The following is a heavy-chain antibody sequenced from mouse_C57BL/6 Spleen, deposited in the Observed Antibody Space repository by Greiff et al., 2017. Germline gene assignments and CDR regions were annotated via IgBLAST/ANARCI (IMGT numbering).Heavy chain of an antibody. V-gene: IGHV1-9*01. D-gene: IGHD1-1*02. Sequence: QVQLKQSGAELTKPGASVKLSCKATGYTFTGYGIEWVKQRPGHGLEWIGEILPGSGSTNYNEKFKGKATFTADTASNTAYMQLSSLTTEDSATYYCARGVGGDYFDYWGQGTTLTVSS. CDR3: ARGVGGDYFDY. J-gene: IGHJ2*01. CDR2: ILPGSGST. CDR1: GYTFTGYG.